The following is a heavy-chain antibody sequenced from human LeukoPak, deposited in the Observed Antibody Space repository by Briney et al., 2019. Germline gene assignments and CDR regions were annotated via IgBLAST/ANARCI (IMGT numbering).Heavy chain of an antibody. CDR1: GFTVSNNY. D-gene: IGHD6-13*01. J-gene: IGHJ4*02. CDR2: IYSGGNT. V-gene: IGHV3-66*01. CDR3: ASALAAASHTSFDH. Sequence: GGSLRLSCAASGFTVSNNYMSWVRQAPGRGPEWVSIIYSGGNTYYADSVKGRFTISRDDSQNTVYLQMNSMRAEDTAVYYCASALAAASHTSFDHWGQGTLVTVSS.